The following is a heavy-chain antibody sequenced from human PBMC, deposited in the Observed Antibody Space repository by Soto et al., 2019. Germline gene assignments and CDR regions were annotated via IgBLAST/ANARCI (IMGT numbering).Heavy chain of an antibody. D-gene: IGHD1-26*01. CDR3: ARDGGRHSGGIDY. Sequence: ASVKVSCKASGGTFSSYSINWVRQAPGQGLEWMGEVIPIFGTANYAQKFQGRVTITADESTSTAYMGLSSLRSEDTAVYYCARDGGRHSGGIDYWGQGTLVTVSS. J-gene: IGHJ4*02. V-gene: IGHV1-69*13. CDR2: VIPIFGTA. CDR1: GGTFSSYS.